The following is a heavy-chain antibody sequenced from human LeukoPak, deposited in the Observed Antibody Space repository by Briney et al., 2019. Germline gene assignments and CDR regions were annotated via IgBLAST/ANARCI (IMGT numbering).Heavy chain of an antibody. CDR3: ARGSPAAAGSLDY. Sequence: SETLSLTCAVYGESFSGFYWSWIRQPPGRGLEWIEEINHSGATNCNPSLKSRVTISVDTSKNQFSLKLSSITAADTAVYYCARGSPAAAGSLDYWGQGNLVTASS. D-gene: IGHD6-13*01. CDR1: GESFSGFY. CDR2: INHSGAT. V-gene: IGHV4-34*01. J-gene: IGHJ4*02.